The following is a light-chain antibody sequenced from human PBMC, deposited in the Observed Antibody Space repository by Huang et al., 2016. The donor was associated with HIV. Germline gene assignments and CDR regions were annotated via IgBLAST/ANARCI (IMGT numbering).Light chain of an antibody. Sequence: DIRMTQSPSSLSATVGDRVTITCQASQDIINYLSWYQQKPGKAPKVLIYDASKLEAGVPSRCSGGGSGTDFTLTISSLQPEDIATYFCQQYDSFPFTFGQGTKLDIK. V-gene: IGKV1-33*01. CDR2: DAS. CDR1: QDIINY. J-gene: IGKJ2*01. CDR3: QQYDSFPFT.